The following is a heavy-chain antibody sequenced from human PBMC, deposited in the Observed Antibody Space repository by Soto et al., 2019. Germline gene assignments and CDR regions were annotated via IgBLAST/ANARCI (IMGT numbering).Heavy chain of an antibody. D-gene: IGHD6-13*01. CDR3: VKEGLAADFDS. J-gene: IGHJ4*02. V-gene: IGHV3-74*01. Sequence: GSLRLSCAASGFTFSNYWMHWVRQAPGKGLVWVSRIRGDGSMTNYADSVKGRFTISRDNAKNTLHVQMNSLRAEDTAVYYCVKEGLAADFDSWGQGTLVTVS. CDR2: IRGDGSMT. CDR1: GFTFSNYW.